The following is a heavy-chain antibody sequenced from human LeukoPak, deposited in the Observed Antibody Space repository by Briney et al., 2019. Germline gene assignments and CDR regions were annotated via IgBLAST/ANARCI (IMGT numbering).Heavy chain of an antibody. D-gene: IGHD3-22*01. CDR2: INPSGGST. Sequence: GGSLRLSCAASGFTFSSYGMHWVRQAPGKGLEWMGIINPSGGSTSYAQKFQGRVTMTRDTSTSTVYMELSSLRSEDTAVYYCAREAYDSSGYYSQIDYWGQGTLVTVSS. CDR3: AREAYDSSGYYSQIDY. J-gene: IGHJ4*02. V-gene: IGHV1-46*01. CDR1: GFTFSSYG.